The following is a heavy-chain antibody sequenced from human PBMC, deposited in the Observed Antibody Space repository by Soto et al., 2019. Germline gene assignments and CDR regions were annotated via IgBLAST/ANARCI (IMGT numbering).Heavy chain of an antibody. J-gene: IGHJ6*02. Sequence: NPSETLSLTCAVSGGSISSGGYYWSWIRHHPGKGLEWIGYIYYSGSTYYNPSLKSRVTISVDTSKNQFSLKLSSVTAADTAVYYCARLTIFGTYYYYYGMDVWGQGTTVTVSS. V-gene: IGHV4-31*11. CDR3: ARLTIFGTYYYYYGMDV. CDR1: GGSISSGGYY. D-gene: IGHD3-3*01. CDR2: IYYSGST.